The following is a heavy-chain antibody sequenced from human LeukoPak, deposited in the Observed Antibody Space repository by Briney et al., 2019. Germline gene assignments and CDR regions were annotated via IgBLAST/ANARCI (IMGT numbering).Heavy chain of an antibody. V-gene: IGHV3-30*02. D-gene: IGHD2-21*01. Sequence: GGSLRLSCEVSGFTFSAYGIHWVRQSPGKGLEWVAFVLYDGRDKFYADSVKGRFIVSKDNSRTTLQLQMNSLRSEDTAVYFCARGGARDIWYFAYWGQGIRVTVSS. CDR3: ARGGARDIWYFAY. J-gene: IGHJ4*02. CDR1: GFTFSAYG. CDR2: VLYDGRDK.